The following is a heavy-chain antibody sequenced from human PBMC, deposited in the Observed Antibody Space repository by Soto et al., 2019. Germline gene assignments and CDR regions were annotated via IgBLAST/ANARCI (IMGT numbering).Heavy chain of an antibody. CDR1: GYTFTGYD. J-gene: IGHJ6*02. V-gene: IGHV1-2*04. CDR3: ATGRDGYSGYYYYGMDV. Sequence: ASVKVSCKASGYTFTGYDMHWVRQAPGQGLEWMGWINPNSGGTNYAQKFQGWVTMTRDTSISTAYMELSRLRSDDTAVYYCATGRDGYSGYYYYGMDVWGQGTTVTVSS. CDR2: INPNSGGT. D-gene: IGHD5-18*01.